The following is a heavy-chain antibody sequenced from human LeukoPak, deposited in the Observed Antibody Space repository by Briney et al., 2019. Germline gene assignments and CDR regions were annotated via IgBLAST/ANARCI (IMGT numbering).Heavy chain of an antibody. V-gene: IGHV3-11*05. J-gene: IGHJ4*02. CDR1: GFTFGDSY. D-gene: IGHD3-10*01. Sequence: GGSLRPSCAASGFTFGDSYMSWIRQAPGKGLEWVSYITSSSASTNYADSVKGRFTISRDDANNSLYLQMNSPRAEDTAVYYCARGGTFIRGVISTLYYFDYWGQGTLVTVSS. CDR2: ITSSSAST. CDR3: ARGGTFIRGVISTLYYFDY.